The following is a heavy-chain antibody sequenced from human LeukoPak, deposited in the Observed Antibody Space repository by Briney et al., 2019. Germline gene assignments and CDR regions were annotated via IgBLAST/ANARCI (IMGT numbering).Heavy chain of an antibody. CDR2: ILYDGR. V-gene: IGHV3-30*02. CDR3: AKDISGGNSETYIDY. J-gene: IGHJ4*02. D-gene: IGHD4-23*01. CDR1: GFAFTSYA. Sequence: PGGSLRLSCAASGFAFTSYAMNWVRQAPGKGLEWVAFILYDGRYYADSVKGRFTISRDNSKNTPYLQMDSLRAEDTAVYYCAKDISGGNSETYIDYWGQGTLVAVSS.